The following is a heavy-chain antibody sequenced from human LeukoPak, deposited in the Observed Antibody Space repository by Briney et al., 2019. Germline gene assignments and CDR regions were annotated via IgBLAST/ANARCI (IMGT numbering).Heavy chain of an antibody. CDR1: GGTFISYA. J-gene: IGHJ6*02. D-gene: IGHD3-22*01. Sequence: SVKVSCKASGGTFISYAISWVRQAPGQGLEWMGGIIPIFGTANYAQKFQGRVTITADESTSTAYMELSSLRSEDTAVYYCARGSGFYYGIDVWGQGTTVTVSS. CDR3: ARGSGFYYGIDV. V-gene: IGHV1-69*13. CDR2: IIPIFGTA.